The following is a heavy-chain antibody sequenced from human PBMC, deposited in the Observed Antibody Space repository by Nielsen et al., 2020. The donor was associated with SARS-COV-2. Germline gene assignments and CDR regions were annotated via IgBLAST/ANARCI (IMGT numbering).Heavy chain of an antibody. CDR2: IKQDGSEK. Sequence: GGSLRFSCAASGFNFSTYWMSWVRQAPGKGLEWVANIKQDGSEKYFIDSVKGRFTISRDNAKNSLYLQMNSLRAEDTAVYYCARDWSSGSGSSYYYGMDVWGQGTTVTVSS. CDR3: ARDWSSGSGSSYYYGMDV. D-gene: IGHD3-10*01. J-gene: IGHJ6*02. CDR1: GFNFSTYW. V-gene: IGHV3-7*01.